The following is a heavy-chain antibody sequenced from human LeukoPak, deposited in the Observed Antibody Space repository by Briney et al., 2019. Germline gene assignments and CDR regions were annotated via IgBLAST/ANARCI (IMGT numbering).Heavy chain of an antibody. CDR3: AIMHGYYDGTGYWVQ. D-gene: IGHD3-22*01. CDR2: ITTNGGRT. V-gene: IGHV3-23*01. Sequence: GGSLRLSCAASGFTFASYGMSGVRQAPGKVLEWVSFITTNGGRTSYADSVEGRFTISRDNPRNTLYMQMNSLRDEDTAVYYCAIMHGYYDGTGYWVQWGQGTLVTVSS. J-gene: IGHJ1*01. CDR1: GFTFASYG.